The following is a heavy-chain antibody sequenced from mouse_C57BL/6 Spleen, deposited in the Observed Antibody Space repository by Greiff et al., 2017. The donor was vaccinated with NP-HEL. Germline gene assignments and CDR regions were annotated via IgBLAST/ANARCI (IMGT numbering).Heavy chain of an antibody. J-gene: IGHJ3*01. CDR3: ARAPDSSGYPPWFAY. V-gene: IGHV5-4*03. CDR1: GFTFSSYA. CDR2: ISAGGSYT. D-gene: IGHD3-2*02. Sequence: EVMLVESGGGLVKPGGSLKLSCAASGFTFSSYAMSWVRQTPEKRLEWVATISAGGSYTYYPDNVKGRFTISRDNAKNNLYLQMSHLKSEDTAMYDCARAPDSSGYPPWFAYWGQGTLVTVSA.